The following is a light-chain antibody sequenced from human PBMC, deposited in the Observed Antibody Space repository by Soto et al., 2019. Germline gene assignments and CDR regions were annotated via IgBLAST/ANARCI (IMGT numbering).Light chain of an antibody. V-gene: IGKV3-15*01. CDR1: QSVFSN. Sequence: EILMTQSPATLYVSPGERATLSCRASQSVFSNLAWYQQKPGRAPRLLIYAASTRATGIPARFSGSGSGTEFTLTISSLQSEDFAVYYCHQYNNWPLTFGGGTKVEIE. J-gene: IGKJ4*01. CDR2: AAS. CDR3: HQYNNWPLT.